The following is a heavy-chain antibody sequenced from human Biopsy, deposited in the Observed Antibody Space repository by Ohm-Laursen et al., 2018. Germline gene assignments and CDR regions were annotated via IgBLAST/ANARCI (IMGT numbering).Heavy chain of an antibody. D-gene: IGHD1-26*01. CDR2: MSPNTGNT. V-gene: IGHV1-8*01. Sequence: ASVKVSCKASGYTFTSHDINWVLQATGQGLEWMGWMSPNTGNTVYAQRFQDRVTMTSDTSTGTAYMELTSLTSDDTAVYFCARWETTLGRSLDSWGQGTLVAVSS. CDR3: ARWETTLGRSLDS. J-gene: IGHJ4*02. CDR1: GYTFTSHD.